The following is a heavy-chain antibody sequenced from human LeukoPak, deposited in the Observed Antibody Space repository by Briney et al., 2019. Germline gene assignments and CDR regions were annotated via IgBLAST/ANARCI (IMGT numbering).Heavy chain of an antibody. CDR2: ISSSSSYI. J-gene: IGHJ4*02. V-gene: IGHV3-21*01. CDR3: ARGVGATSPYFDY. Sequence: NPGGSLRLSCAASGFTFSSYSMNWVRQAPGKGLEWVSSISSSSSYIYYANSVKGRFTISRDNAKNSLYLQMNSLRAEDTAVYYCARGVGATSPYFDYWGQGTLVTVSS. CDR1: GFTFSSYS. D-gene: IGHD1-26*01.